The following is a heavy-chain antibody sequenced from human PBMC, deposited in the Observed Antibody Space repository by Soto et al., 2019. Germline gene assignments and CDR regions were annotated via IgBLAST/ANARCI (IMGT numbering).Heavy chain of an antibody. D-gene: IGHD1-26*01. CDR2: IYSGGST. V-gene: IGHV3-53*01. CDR1: EFTVSSNY. Sequence: EVQLVESGGGLIQPGGSLRLSGAASEFTVSSNYMNWVRQAPGKGLECVSTIYSGGSTYYADSWKGRFTISSDKSKNTLCLQMNNLRAEDTAVYDCAGRVGATNYGMDVWGQGTTVTVSS. J-gene: IGHJ6*02. CDR3: AGRVGATNYGMDV.